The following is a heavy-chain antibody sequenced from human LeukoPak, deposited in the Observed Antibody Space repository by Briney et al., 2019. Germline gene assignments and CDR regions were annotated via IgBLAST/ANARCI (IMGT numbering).Heavy chain of an antibody. V-gene: IGHV4-34*01. J-gene: IGHJ4*02. CDR1: GGSFSGYY. CDR3: ARVGYSGYDLASDY. Sequence: SETPSLTCAVYGGSFSGYYWSWIRQPPGKGLEWIGEINHSGSTNYNPSLKSRVTISVDTSKNQFSLKLSSVTAADTAVYYCARVGYSGYDLASDYWGQGTLVTVSS. CDR2: INHSGST. D-gene: IGHD5-12*01.